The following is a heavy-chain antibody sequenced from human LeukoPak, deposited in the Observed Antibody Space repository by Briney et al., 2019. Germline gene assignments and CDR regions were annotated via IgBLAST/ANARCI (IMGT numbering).Heavy chain of an antibody. CDR3: AKWARYCTNGVCYYFDY. CDR2: ISGGGVST. J-gene: IGHJ4*02. D-gene: IGHD2-8*01. V-gene: IGHV3-23*01. CDR1: GFTFTNYW. Sequence: GGSLRLSCAASGFTFTNYWMSWVRQAPGKGLEWVSVISGGGVSTYYADSVKGRFTISRDNSKNTLYLQMNSLRAEDTAVYYCAKWARYCTNGVCYYFDYWGQGTLVTVSS.